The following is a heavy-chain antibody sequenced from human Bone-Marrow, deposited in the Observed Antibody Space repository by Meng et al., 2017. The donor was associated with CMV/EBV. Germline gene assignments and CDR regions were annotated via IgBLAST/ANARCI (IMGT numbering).Heavy chain of an antibody. CDR1: GFTFSSYG. J-gene: IGHJ5*02. CDR3: AKDRGGIAARGDWFDP. CDR2: IWYDGSNK. Sequence: GGSPRLSSASSGFTFSSYGMHWVRQAPGKGLEWVAVIWYDGSNKYYADAVKGRFTISRDNSKNTLYQQMNSLRAEDTAVYYCAKDRGGIAARGDWFDPWGQGTLVTVSS. V-gene: IGHV3-33*06. D-gene: IGHD6-6*01.